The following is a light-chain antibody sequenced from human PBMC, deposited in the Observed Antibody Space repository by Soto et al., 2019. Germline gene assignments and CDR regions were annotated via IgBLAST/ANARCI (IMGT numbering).Light chain of an antibody. CDR2: LGS. V-gene: IGKV2-28*01. CDR3: MQALQTLNT. CDR1: QSLLHSNGYNY. Sequence: DIVMTQSPLSLPVTPGEPASISCRSSQSLLHSNGYNYLDWYLQKPGQSPQLLIYLGSSRASGVPDRFSGSGSGTDFTLKISRVEAEDVGVYYCMQALQTLNTFGQGTKLEIK. J-gene: IGKJ2*01.